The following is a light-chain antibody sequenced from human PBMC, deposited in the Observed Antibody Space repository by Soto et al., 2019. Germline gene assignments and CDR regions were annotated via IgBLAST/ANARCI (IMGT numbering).Light chain of an antibody. V-gene: IGLV2-14*01. CDR2: EVT. CDR3: SSYTISSTL. Sequence: QSALTQPASVSGSPGQSITISCTGTSSDAGDVSWYQQHPGKAPKLMIYEVTNRPSGVSNRFSGSKSGTTASLTISGLQPEDGADYYCSSYTISSTLFGGGTKLTVL. CDR1: SSDAGD. J-gene: IGLJ2*01.